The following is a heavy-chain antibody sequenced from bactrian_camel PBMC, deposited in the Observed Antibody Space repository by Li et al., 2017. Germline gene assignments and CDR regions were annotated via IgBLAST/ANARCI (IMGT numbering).Heavy chain of an antibody. CDR1: RYMYNNYC. J-gene: IGHJ6*01. Sequence: HVQLVESGGGSVQTGGSLRLSCATSRYMYNNYCMAWFRQAPGKEREGVAAIDSDGSTLYADSVKGRFTIPTGNAKNTLYLQMNSLKPEDTAMYYCAAARSRCNFHPLSIPLFFGYWGQGTQVTVS. CDR3: AAARSRCNFHPLSIPLFFGY. V-gene: IGHV3S53*01. CDR2: IDSDGST.